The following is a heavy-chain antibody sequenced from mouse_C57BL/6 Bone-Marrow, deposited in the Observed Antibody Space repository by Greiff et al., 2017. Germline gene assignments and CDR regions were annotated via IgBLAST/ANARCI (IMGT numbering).Heavy chain of an antibody. D-gene: IGHD1-1*01. V-gene: IGHV14-2*01. CDR3: TRSLNYYGTNY. CDR1: GFNIKDYY. CDR2: IDPEDGET. J-gene: IGHJ2*01. Sequence: EVHLVESGAELVKPGASVKLSCTASGFNIKDYYIHWVKQRPEQGLEWIGRIDPEDGETKYAPKFPDKATITADTSSNTAYLQLSSLTSEDTAVYYYTRSLNYYGTNYWGQGTTLTVSS.